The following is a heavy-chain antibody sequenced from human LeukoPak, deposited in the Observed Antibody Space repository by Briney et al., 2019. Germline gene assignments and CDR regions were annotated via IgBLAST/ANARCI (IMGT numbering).Heavy chain of an antibody. Sequence: ASVKVFCKTSGYTFTSHSITWVRQAPGQGLEWMGWISAYNGDTKYAQSLQGRVTMTTDTSTSTGYMELRSLRYDDTAVYYCGRVDMATNKDYWGQGTLVTVSS. CDR2: ISAYNGDT. CDR3: GRVDMATNKDY. J-gene: IGHJ4*02. D-gene: IGHD5-24*01. V-gene: IGHV1-18*01. CDR1: GYTFTSHS.